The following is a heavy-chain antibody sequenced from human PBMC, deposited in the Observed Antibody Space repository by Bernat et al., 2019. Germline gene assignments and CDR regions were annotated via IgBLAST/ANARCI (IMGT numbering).Heavy chain of an antibody. J-gene: IGHJ6*02. CDR3: ARDRAVRDYYGMDV. D-gene: IGHD3-10*01. V-gene: IGHV3-11*06. CDR2: ISSSSSYT. CDR1: GFTFSDYY. Sequence: QVQLVESGGGLVKPGGSLRLSCAASGFTFSDYYMSWIRQAPGKGLEWVSYISSSSSYTNYADSVKGRFTISRDNAKNSLYLQVNSLRAEDTAVYYCARDRAVRDYYGMDVWGQGTTVTVSS.